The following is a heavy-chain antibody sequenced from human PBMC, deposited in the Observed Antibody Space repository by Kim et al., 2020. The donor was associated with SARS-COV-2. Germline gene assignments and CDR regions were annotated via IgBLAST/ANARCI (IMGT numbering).Heavy chain of an antibody. CDR3: ARGPPLERYDSSGYSHFDY. J-gene: IGHJ4*02. Sequence: SRVTISVDTSKNQFSLKLSSVTAADTAVYYCARGPPLERYDSSGYSHFDYWGQGTLVTVSS. D-gene: IGHD3-22*01. V-gene: IGHV4-34*01.